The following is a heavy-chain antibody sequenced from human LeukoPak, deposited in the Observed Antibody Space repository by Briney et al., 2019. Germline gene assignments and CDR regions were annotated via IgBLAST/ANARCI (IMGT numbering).Heavy chain of an antibody. J-gene: IGHJ6*03. CDR2: IYYSGST. Sequence: SETLSLTCTVSGGSISSSSYYWGWIRQPPGKGLEWIGSIYYSGSTYYNPSLKSRVTISVDTSKNQFSLKLSSVTAADTAVYYCARGFYGDYPYYYYYMDVWGKGTTVTVSS. D-gene: IGHD4-17*01. V-gene: IGHV4-39*07. CDR1: GGSISSSSYY. CDR3: ARGFYGDYPYYYYYMDV.